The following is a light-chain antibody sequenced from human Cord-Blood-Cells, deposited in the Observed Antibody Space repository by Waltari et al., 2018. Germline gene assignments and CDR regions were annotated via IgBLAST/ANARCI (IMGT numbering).Light chain of an antibody. CDR2: EVS. J-gene: IGLJ1*01. CDR3: SSYAGSNNYV. Sequence: QSALTQPPSASGSPGQSVTISCPGTSSDVGGYNYVPWYPQHPGTAPKLMIYEVSKRPSGVPDRFSGSKSGNTASLTVSGLQAEDEADYYCSSYAGSNNYVFGTGTKVTVL. CDR1: SSDVGGYNY. V-gene: IGLV2-8*01.